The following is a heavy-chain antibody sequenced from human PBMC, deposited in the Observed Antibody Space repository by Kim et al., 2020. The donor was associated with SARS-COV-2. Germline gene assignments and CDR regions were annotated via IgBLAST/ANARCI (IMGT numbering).Heavy chain of an antibody. J-gene: IGHJ5*02. CDR2: IYYSGST. V-gene: IGHV4-39*02. CDR1: GGSISSSSYY. Sequence: SETLSLTCTVSGGSISSSSYYWGWIRQPPGKGLEWIGSIYYSGSTYYNPSLKSRVTISVDTSKNQFSLKLSSVTAADTAVYYCAGEYYDILTGYGSYQSSEPFDPWGQGTLVTVSS. CDR3: AGEYYDILTGYGSYQSSEPFDP. D-gene: IGHD3-9*01.